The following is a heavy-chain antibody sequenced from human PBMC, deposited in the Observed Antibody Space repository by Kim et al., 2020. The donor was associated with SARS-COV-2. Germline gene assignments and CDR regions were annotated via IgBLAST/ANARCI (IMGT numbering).Heavy chain of an antibody. J-gene: IGHJ6*02. V-gene: IGHV3-53*01. CDR1: GFTVSSNY. CDR3: AREHLVATINTTTNYYYYGMDV. D-gene: IGHD5-12*01. Sequence: GGSLRLSCAASGFTVSSNYMSWVRQAPGKGLEWVSVIYSGGSTYYADSVKGRFTISRDNSKNTLYLQMNSLRAEDTAVYYCAREHLVATINTTTNYYYYGMDVWGQGTTVTVSS. CDR2: IYSGGST.